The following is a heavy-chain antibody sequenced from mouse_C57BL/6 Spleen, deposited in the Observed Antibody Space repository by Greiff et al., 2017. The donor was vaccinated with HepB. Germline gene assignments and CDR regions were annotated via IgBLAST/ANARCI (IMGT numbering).Heavy chain of an antibody. J-gene: IGHJ4*01. CDR2: ISSGSSTI. D-gene: IGHD2-4*01. Sequence: EVMLVESGGGLVKPGGSLKLSCAASGFTFSDYGMHWVRQAPEKGLEWVAYISSGSSTIYYADTVKGRFTISRDNAKNTLFLQMTSLRSEDTAMYYCARRDYDYDVTDAMDYWGQGTSVTVSS. CDR1: GFTFSDYG. CDR3: ARRDYDYDVTDAMDY. V-gene: IGHV5-17*01.